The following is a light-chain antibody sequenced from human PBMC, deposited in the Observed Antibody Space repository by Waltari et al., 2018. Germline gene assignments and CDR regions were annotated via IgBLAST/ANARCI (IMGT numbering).Light chain of an antibody. Sequence: QSALTQPASVSGSPGQWITLSCTCSNRNVGTYNYVPWYQQHPGKAPKLMIYDVSKRPSGVSDRFSGSKSGNTASLTISGLQAEDEADYYCSSYTSSNTLVFGGGTKVTVL. CDR2: DVS. J-gene: IGLJ3*02. CDR3: SSYTSSNTLV. V-gene: IGLV2-14*01. CDR1: NRNVGTYNY.